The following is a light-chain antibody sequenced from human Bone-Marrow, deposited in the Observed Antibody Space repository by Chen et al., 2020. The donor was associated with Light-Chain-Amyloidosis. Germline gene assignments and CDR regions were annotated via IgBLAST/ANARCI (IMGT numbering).Light chain of an antibody. CDR2: RDT. Sequence: SYELTQPPSVSVSPGQTASITCSGDDLPTKYAYWYQQKPGQSPVLVIHRDTERPSGISERFSGSSAGTTATLTISGGQAEDEADDHCQSADSSGTYEVIFGGGTKLTVL. J-gene: IGLJ2*01. CDR3: QSADSSGTYEVI. V-gene: IGLV3-25*03. CDR1: DLPTKY.